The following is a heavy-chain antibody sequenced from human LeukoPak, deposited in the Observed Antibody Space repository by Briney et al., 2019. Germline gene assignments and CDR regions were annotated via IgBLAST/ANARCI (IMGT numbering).Heavy chain of an antibody. CDR1: GYTFTGYY. CDR3: ARVYGDYVTVSFAFDI. V-gene: IGHV1-18*04. D-gene: IGHD4-17*01. Sequence: GASVKVSCKASGYTFTGYYMHWVRQAPGQGLEWMGWISAYNGNTNYAQKLQGRVTMTTDTSTSTAYMELRSLRSDDTAVYYCARVYGDYVTVSFAFDIWGQGTMVTVSS. CDR2: ISAYNGNT. J-gene: IGHJ3*02.